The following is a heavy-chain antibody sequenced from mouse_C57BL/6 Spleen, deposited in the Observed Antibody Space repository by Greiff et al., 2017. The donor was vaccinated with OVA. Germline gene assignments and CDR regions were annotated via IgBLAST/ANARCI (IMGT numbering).Heavy chain of an antibody. CDR3: ARDDYDPFDY. CDR2: INPSTGGT. D-gene: IGHD2-4*01. CDR1: GYSFTGYY. J-gene: IGHJ2*01. Sequence: EVQLVESGPELVKPGASVKISCKASGYSFTGYYMNWVKQSPEKSLEWIGEINPSTGGTTYNQKFKAKATLTVDKSSSTAYMQLKSLTSEDSAVYYCARDDYDPFDYWGQGTTLTVSS. V-gene: IGHV1-42*01.